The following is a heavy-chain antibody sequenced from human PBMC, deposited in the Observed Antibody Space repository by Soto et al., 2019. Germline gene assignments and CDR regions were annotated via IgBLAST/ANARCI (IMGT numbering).Heavy chain of an antibody. Sequence: EVQLLESGGDLVQPGGSLRLSCAASGFTFNSYAMNWVRQAPGKGLAWFSAIGTDGNTYYANSVKGRFTISRDNSRTTLYLQMNSLRVEDTALYYCVRKYPGTRPFDYWGQGTLVTVSS. V-gene: IGHV3-23*01. CDR2: IGTDGNT. D-gene: IGHD2-2*01. CDR3: VRKYPGTRPFDY. J-gene: IGHJ4*01. CDR1: GFTFNSYA.